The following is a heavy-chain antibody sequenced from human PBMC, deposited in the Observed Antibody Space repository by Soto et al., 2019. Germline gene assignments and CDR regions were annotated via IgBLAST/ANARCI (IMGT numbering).Heavy chain of an antibody. CDR3: ARIGDSSAPWAPFDY. J-gene: IGHJ4*02. CDR2: IIPIFGTA. V-gene: IGHV1-69*06. Sequence: SVKVSCKASGGTFSSYAISWVRQAPGQGLEWMGGIIPIFGTANYAQKFQGRATITADKSTSTAYMELSSLRSEDTAVYYCARIGDSSAPWAPFDYWGQGTLVTVSS. D-gene: IGHD3-22*01. CDR1: GGTFSSYA.